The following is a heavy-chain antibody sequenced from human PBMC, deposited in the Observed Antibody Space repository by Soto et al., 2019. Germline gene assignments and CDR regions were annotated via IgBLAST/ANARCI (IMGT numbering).Heavy chain of an antibody. Sequence: SVKVSCKASGGTFSSYAISWVRQAPGQGLEWMGGIIPIFGTANYAQKFQGRVTITADKSTSTAYMELSSLRSEDTAVYYCAREGSRSPNPFDYWGQGTLVTVSS. V-gene: IGHV1-69*06. CDR3: AREGSRSPNPFDY. CDR2: IIPIFGTA. CDR1: GGTFSSYA. J-gene: IGHJ4*02. D-gene: IGHD3-10*01.